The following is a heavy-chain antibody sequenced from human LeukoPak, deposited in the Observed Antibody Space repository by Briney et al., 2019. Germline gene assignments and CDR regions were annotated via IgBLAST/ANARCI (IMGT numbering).Heavy chain of an antibody. CDR3: ARHSPYSSGWYETFDI. J-gene: IGHJ3*02. D-gene: IGHD6-19*01. CDR1: GGSMSSYY. CDR2: IYYSGST. Sequence: SETLSLTCTVSGGSMSSYYWSWIRQPPGKGLEWVGYIYYSGSTNYNPSLKSRVTISVDTSKNQFSLKLSSVTAADTAVYYCARHSPYSSGWYETFDIWGQGTMVTVSS. V-gene: IGHV4-59*08.